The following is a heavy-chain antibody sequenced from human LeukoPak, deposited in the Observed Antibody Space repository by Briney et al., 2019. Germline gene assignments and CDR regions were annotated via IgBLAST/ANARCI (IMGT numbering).Heavy chain of an antibody. CDR2: INHSGST. D-gene: IGHD6-13*01. CDR1: GGSFSGYY. Sequence: PSETLSLTCAVYGGSFSGYYWSWIRQPPGKGLEWIGEINHSGSTNYNPSLKSRVTISVDTSKNQFSLKLSSVTAADTVVYYCARTGGDLAAADYWGQGTLVTVSS. V-gene: IGHV4-34*01. J-gene: IGHJ4*02. CDR3: ARTGGDLAAADY.